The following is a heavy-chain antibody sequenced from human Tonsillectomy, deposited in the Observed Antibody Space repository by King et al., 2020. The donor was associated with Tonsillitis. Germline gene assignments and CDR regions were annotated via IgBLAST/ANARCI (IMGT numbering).Heavy chain of an antibody. Sequence: QLQESGPGLVKPSETLSLTCTVSGGSISSYYWSWIRQPPGKGLEWIGYIYYTGYTNYNPSLKSRVTISVDTSKNQFSLKLSSVTAADTAVYYCARRGVGSYYNFVYWGQGTLVTVSS. V-gene: IGHV4-59*08. CDR2: IYYTGYT. CDR3: ARRGVGSYYNFVY. CDR1: GGSISSYY. J-gene: IGHJ4*02. D-gene: IGHD1-26*01.